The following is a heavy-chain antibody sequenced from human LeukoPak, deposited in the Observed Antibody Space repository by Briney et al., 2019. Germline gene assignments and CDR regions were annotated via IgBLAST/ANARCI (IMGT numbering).Heavy chain of an antibody. CDR2: MNPYNGNT. CDR1: GYTFTSYD. J-gene: IGHJ6*03. V-gene: IGHV1-8*01. CDR3: ARAAVNLHPNHYYYMDV. Sequence: ASVKVSCKASGYTFTSYDINWVRQATGQGLEWMGWMNPYNGNTGYAQKFEGRVIMTRDTSISTAYSEPSSLTSEDTAVYYCARAAVNLHPNHYYYMDVWGKGTTVTVSS.